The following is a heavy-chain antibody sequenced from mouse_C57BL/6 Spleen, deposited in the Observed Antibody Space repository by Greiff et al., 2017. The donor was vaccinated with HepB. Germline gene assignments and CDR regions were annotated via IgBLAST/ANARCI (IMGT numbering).Heavy chain of an antibody. V-gene: IGHV1-55*01. Sequence: QVQLQQPGAELVKPGASVKMSCKASGYTFTSYWITWVKQRPGQGLEWIGDIYPGSGSTNYNEKFKSKATLTVDTSTSTAYMQLSSLTSEDSAVYYCARFTTVVSMDYWGQGTSVTVSS. J-gene: IGHJ4*01. CDR1: GYTFTSYW. CDR2: IYPGSGST. CDR3: ARFTTVVSMDY. D-gene: IGHD1-1*01.